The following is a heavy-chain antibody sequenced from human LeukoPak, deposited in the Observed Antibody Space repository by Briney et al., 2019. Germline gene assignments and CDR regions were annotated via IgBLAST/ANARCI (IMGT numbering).Heavy chain of an antibody. D-gene: IGHD3-22*01. Sequence: PGRSLRLSCAASGFTFSSYAMSWVRQAPGKGLEWVSAISGSGGSTYYADSVKGRFTISRDNSKNTLYLQMNSLRAEDTAVYYCAKDFAYYYDSSGYYPCFDYWGQGTLVTVSS. J-gene: IGHJ4*02. CDR2: ISGSGGST. CDR1: GFTFSSYA. V-gene: IGHV3-23*01. CDR3: AKDFAYYYDSSGYYPCFDY.